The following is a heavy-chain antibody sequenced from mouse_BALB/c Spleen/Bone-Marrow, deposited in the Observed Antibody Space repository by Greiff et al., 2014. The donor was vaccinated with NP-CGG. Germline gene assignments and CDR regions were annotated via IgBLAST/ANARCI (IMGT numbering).Heavy chain of an antibody. V-gene: IGHV5-6-3*01. CDR2: INSNGGRT. D-gene: IGHD2-14*01. CDR1: GFTFSNYG. J-gene: IGHJ4*01. Sequence: EVKLMESGGGLVQPGGSLKLSCAASGFTFSNYGMSWVRQTPDKRLELVATINSNGGRTYYPDSVKGRFTISRDNAKNTLYLQMXSXXXXHTAMYYCARENYRYFYAMDYWGQGTSVTVSS. CDR3: ARENYRYFYAMDY.